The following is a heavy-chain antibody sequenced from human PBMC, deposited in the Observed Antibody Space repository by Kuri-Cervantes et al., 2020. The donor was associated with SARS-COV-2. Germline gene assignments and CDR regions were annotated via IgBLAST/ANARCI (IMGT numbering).Heavy chain of an antibody. Sequence: GGSLRLSCAASGFIFNSYAMHWVRQAPGKGLEWVAFIRYDGSNKYYADSVKGRFTISRDNSKNTLYLQMNSLRAEDTAVYYCTTLIDYWGQGALVTVSS. J-gene: IGHJ4*02. CDR3: TTLIDY. V-gene: IGHV3-30*02. CDR2: IRYDGSNK. CDR1: GFIFNSYA.